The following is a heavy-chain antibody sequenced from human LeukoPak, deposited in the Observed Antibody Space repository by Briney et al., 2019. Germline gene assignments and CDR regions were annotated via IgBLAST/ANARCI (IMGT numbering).Heavy chain of an antibody. J-gene: IGHJ4*02. D-gene: IGHD5-24*01. Sequence: GGSLRLSCAASGFTFSSYEMNWVRQAPGKGLEWVSYISSSGSTIYYADSVKGRFTISRDNAKNSLYLQMNSLRAEDTAVYYCARGGYIEMATVFDYWGQGTLVSVSS. CDR1: GFTFSSYE. CDR2: ISSSGSTI. CDR3: ARGGYIEMATVFDY. V-gene: IGHV3-48*03.